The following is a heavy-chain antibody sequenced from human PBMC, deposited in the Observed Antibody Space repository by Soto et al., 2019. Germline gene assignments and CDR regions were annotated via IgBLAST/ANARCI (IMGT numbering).Heavy chain of an antibody. D-gene: IGHD4-17*01. J-gene: IGHJ4*02. V-gene: IGHV4-4*02. CDR3: ARSDYGDSNSQFFDY. CDR2: VLHTGPT. Sequence: SETLSLTCGVSGGSISTSNWWNWVRQTPGRGLEWIGQVLHTGPTNYNPSLTTRVTISLDKSKNQFSLELTSVTAADTALYFCARSDYGDSNSQFFDYWGRGALVTVSA. CDR1: GGSISTSNW.